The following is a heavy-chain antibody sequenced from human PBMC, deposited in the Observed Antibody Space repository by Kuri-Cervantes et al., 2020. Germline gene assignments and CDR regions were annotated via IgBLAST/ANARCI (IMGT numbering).Heavy chain of an antibody. CDR2: INHSGST. CDR1: GGSFSGYY. CDR3: ARVGYSYATYGMDV. J-gene: IGHJ6*02. Sequence: LRLSCAVYGGSFSGYYWSWIRQPPGKGLGWIGEINHSGSTNYNPSLKSRVTISVDTSKNQFSLKLSSVTAADTAVYYCARVGYSYATYGMDVWGQGTTVTVSS. V-gene: IGHV4-34*09. D-gene: IGHD5-18*01.